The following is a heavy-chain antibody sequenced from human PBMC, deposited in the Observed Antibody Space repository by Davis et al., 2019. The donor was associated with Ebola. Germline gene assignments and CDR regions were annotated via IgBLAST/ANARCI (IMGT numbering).Heavy chain of an antibody. V-gene: IGHV1-2*02. CDR1: GYTFTGYY. CDR2: INPNSGGT. CDR3: ARSPSTLEWLPHDAFDI. J-gene: IGHJ3*02. D-gene: IGHD3-3*01. Sequence: ASVKVSCKASGYTFTGYYMHWVRQAPGQGLEWMGWINPNSGGTNYAQKFQGRVTMTRDTSISTAYMELSRLRSDDTAVYYCARSPSTLEWLPHDAFDIWGQGTMVTVSS.